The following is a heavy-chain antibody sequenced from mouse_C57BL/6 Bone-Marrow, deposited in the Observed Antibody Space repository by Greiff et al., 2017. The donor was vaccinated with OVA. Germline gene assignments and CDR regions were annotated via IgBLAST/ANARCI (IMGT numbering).Heavy chain of an antibody. Sequence: VQLQQSGPELVKPGASVKISCKASGYTFTDYYMNWVKQSPGKSLEWIGDINPNNGGTSYNQKFKGKATLTVDKSSSTAYMELRSLTSEDSAVYYCARRGKGGAMDYWGQGTSVTVSS. CDR1: GYTFTDYY. V-gene: IGHV1-26*01. CDR3: ARRGKGGAMDY. CDR2: INPNNGGT. J-gene: IGHJ4*01. D-gene: IGHD1-3*01.